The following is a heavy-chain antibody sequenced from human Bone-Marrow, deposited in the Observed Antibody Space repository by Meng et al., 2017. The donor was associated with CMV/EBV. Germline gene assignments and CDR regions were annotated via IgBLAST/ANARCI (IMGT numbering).Heavy chain of an antibody. Sequence: TFSDYKRSWIRQDPGKGLEWVSYMSSSGSTIYYADSVKGRFTISRDNAKNSLYLQMNSLRAEDTAVYYCARDAGVLEWLSSYAGWFDPWGQGTLVTVSS. CDR1: TFSDYK. J-gene: IGHJ5*02. D-gene: IGHD3-3*01. V-gene: IGHV3-11*01. CDR3: ARDAGVLEWLSSYAGWFDP. CDR2: MSSSGSTI.